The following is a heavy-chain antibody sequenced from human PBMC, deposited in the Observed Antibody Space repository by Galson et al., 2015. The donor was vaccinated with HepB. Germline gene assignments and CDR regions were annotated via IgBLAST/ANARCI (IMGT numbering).Heavy chain of an antibody. D-gene: IGHD6-19*01. Sequence: SLRLSCAASGHTFSTYTMHWARQAPGKGLEWVAVISYDGSSKYYADSVKGRIAISRDNSKNTLYLQMNSLRAEDTAVYFCGTTVAVPGNDSFDIWGQGTMVTVSS. CDR3: GTTVAVPGNDSFDI. V-gene: IGHV3-30*09. CDR2: ISYDGSSK. CDR1: GHTFSTYT. J-gene: IGHJ3*02.